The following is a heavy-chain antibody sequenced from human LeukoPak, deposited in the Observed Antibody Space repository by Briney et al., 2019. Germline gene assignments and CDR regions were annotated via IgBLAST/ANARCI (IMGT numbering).Heavy chain of an antibody. CDR3: AKSGYNRFDY. J-gene: IGHJ4*02. V-gene: IGHV3-23*01. D-gene: IGHD5-24*01. Sequence: GGSLRLSCAASGFTFSSYGMSWVRQAPGKGLEWVSNISGGDISTYYADSVKGRFTISRDNSKNTLYLQMNSLRADDTAVYFCAKSGYNRFDYWGQGTLVTVSS. CDR1: GFTFSSYG. CDR2: ISGGDIST.